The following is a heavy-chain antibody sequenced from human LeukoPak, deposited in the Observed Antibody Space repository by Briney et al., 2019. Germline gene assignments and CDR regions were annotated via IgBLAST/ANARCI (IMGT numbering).Heavy chain of an antibody. Sequence: PSETLSLTCAVYGGSFSGYYWSWIRQPPGKGLEWIGEINHSGSTNYNPSLKSRVTISVDTSKNQFSLKLSSVTAADTAVYYCARAPTPITMVRGVMSYFDYWGQGTLVTVSS. V-gene: IGHV4-34*01. CDR1: GGSFSGYY. CDR3: ARAPTPITMVRGVMSYFDY. D-gene: IGHD3-10*01. CDR2: INHSGST. J-gene: IGHJ4*02.